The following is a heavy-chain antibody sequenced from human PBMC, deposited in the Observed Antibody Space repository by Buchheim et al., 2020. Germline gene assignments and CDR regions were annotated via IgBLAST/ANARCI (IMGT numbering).Heavy chain of an antibody. CDR2: ISSSSDYT. D-gene: IGHD1-26*01. V-gene: IGHV3-21*01. Sequence: EVQLVESGGGLVRPGESLRLSCTASGFTFSSYSMNWVRQAPGKGLEWVSSISSSSDYTYYADSLKGRFTISRDNAKNSLFLQMHSLGADDTAVYYCARDMWDFDLWGQGTL. J-gene: IGHJ4*02. CDR3: ARDMWDFDL. CDR1: GFTFSSYS.